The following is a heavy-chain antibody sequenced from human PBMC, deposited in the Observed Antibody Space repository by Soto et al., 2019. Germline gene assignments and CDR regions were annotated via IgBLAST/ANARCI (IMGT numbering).Heavy chain of an antibody. CDR2: ISAYSVDT. J-gene: IGHJ6*02. Sequence: QVQLVQSGAEVKKPGASVKVSCKASGYRFETYGLTWVRQAPGQGLEWMGWISAYSVDTYSAKKLQDRVTMTTDPSTGTAYMELRGMRSDDTAVYYCARGHGVMRGALDVWGQGTTVTVSS. D-gene: IGHD3-16*01. V-gene: IGHV1-18*01. CDR3: ARGHGVMRGALDV. CDR1: GYRFETYG.